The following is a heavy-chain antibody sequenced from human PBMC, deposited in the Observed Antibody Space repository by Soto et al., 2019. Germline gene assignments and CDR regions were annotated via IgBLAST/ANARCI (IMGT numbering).Heavy chain of an antibody. CDR3: ARVSRDYYLYYFDY. J-gene: IGHJ4*02. V-gene: IGHV3-11*06. D-gene: IGHD3-3*01. CDR2: ISTTRNYT. CDR1: GFTFSDHF. Sequence: GGSLRLSCTVSGFTFSDHFMAWVGQSPGKGLEWVSDISTTRNYTKYADSVKGRFSMSRDNARNSVYLQMNRLRVDDTAVYYCARVSRDYYLYYFDYWGQGALVTVSS.